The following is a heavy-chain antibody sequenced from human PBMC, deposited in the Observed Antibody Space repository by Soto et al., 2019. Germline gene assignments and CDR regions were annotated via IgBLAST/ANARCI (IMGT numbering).Heavy chain of an antibody. CDR2: IYYSGST. D-gene: IGHD2-21*02. CDR3: ARGSHCGGDCYSGYYYYYGMDV. J-gene: IGHJ6*02. Sequence: SETLSLTCTVSGASISSGDYYWTWIRQPPGEGLEWIGNIYYSGSTYYNPSLRSRITISIDTSRNQFSLKLSSVTAADTAVYYCARGSHCGGDCYSGYYYYYGMDVWGQGTTVTVSS. CDR1: GASISSGDYY. V-gene: IGHV4-30-4*01.